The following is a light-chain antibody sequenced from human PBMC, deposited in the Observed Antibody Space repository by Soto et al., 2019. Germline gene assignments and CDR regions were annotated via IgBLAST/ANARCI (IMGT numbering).Light chain of an antibody. Sequence: EIVLTQAPGTLSLSPGESATLSCRVSQSISTNYLAWYQQKPGQAPRLLIYAASSRLTGIPDRFSGSGSGTDFTLTISRLEPEDFAVYYCQQYGRTFGQGTGLQIK. CDR1: QSISTNY. CDR3: QQYGRT. V-gene: IGKV3-20*01. J-gene: IGKJ5*01. CDR2: AAS.